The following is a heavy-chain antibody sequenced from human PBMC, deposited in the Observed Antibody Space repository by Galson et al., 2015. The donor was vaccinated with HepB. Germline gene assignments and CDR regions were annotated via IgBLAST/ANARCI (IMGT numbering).Heavy chain of an antibody. CDR2: IWYDGSNK. Sequence: SLRLSCAASGVTFSSYGMHWVRQAPGKGLEWVAVIWYDGSNKYYADSVKGRFTISRDNSKNTLYLQMNSLRAEDTAVYYCARDGIRNAFDIWGQGTMVTVSS. V-gene: IGHV3-33*01. CDR3: ARDGIRNAFDI. J-gene: IGHJ3*02. D-gene: IGHD1-26*01. CDR1: GVTFSSYG.